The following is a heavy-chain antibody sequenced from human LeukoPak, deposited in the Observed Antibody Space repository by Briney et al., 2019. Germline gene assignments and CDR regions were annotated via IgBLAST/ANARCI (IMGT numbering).Heavy chain of an antibody. CDR3: ARGFDCSSTSCSCMDV. Sequence: PSETLSLTCTVSGGSISSDYWSWIRQPTGNGLEWIGRIYTSGSTNYNPSLKSRVTMSVDTSKNQFSLKLSSVTAADTAVYYCARGFDCSSTSCSCMDVWGQGTTVTVSS. CDR2: IYTSGST. V-gene: IGHV4-4*07. D-gene: IGHD2-2*01. J-gene: IGHJ6*02. CDR1: GGSISSDY.